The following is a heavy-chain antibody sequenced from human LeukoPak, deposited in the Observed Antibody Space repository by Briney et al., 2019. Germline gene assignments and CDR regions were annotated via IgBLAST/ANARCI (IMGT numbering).Heavy chain of an antibody. CDR1: GYTFTSYD. CDR3: ARADSSSWTSYYYCGMDV. J-gene: IGHJ6*02. CDR2: MNPNSGNT. D-gene: IGHD6-13*01. Sequence: ASVKVSCKASGYTFTSYDINWVRQATGQGLEWMGWMNPNSGNTGYAQKFQGRVTMTRNTSISTAYMELSSLRSEDTAVYYCARADSSSWTSYYYCGMDVWGQGATVTLSS. V-gene: IGHV1-8*01.